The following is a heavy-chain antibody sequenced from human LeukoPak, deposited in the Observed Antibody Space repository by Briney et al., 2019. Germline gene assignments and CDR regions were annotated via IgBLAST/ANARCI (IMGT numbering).Heavy chain of an antibody. CDR2: IYPGDSDT. CDR3: AREAYYYDSSGYYNAFDI. V-gene: IGHV5-51*01. D-gene: IGHD3-22*01. Sequence: GESLKISCKGSGYRFNSYWIGWVRQMPGKGLEWMGIIYPGDSDTRYRPSFQGQVTMSVDKSISIAYLQWSSLKASDTAMYYCAREAYYYDSSGYYNAFDIWAKGQWSPSLQ. J-gene: IGHJ3*02. CDR1: GYRFNSYW.